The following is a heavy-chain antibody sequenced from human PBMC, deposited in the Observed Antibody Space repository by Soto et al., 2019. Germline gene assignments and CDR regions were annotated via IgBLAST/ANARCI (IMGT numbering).Heavy chain of an antibody. Sequence: GGSLRLSCAASGFTFRNYGMHWVRQAPGKGLEWVAVISYDGSNKYYADSVKGRFTISRDNSKNTLYLQMNGLRAEDTAVYYCAKWGARQLYAFDIWGQGTTVTVSS. J-gene: IGHJ3*02. V-gene: IGHV3-30*18. CDR1: GFTFRNYG. CDR2: ISYDGSNK. D-gene: IGHD1-26*01. CDR3: AKWGARQLYAFDI.